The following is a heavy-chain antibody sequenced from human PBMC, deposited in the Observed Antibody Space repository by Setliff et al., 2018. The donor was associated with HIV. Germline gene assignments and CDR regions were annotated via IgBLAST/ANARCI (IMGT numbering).Heavy chain of an antibody. CDR3: AALYYDSSGYYPGAFDI. J-gene: IGHJ3*02. D-gene: IGHD3-22*01. CDR2: IVVDSGNT. V-gene: IGHV1-58*02. Sequence: SVKVSCKASGLSFISSAMQWVRQARGQRLEWIGWIVVDSGNTNYAQKFQERVTITRDMSTSTAYMELSSLRSEDTAVYYCAALYYDSSGYYPGAFDIWGQGTMVTVSS. CDR1: GLSFISSA.